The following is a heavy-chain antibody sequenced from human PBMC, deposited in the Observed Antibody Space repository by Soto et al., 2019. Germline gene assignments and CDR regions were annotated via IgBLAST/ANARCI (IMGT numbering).Heavy chain of an antibody. CDR3: AKDDTYSDSFSGSDY. CDR1: GFDFGDYY. CDR2: IDSGDGTT. D-gene: IGHD6-25*01. Sequence: GSLRLSCTGSGFDFGDYYMSWIRQAPGKGLEWVSYIDSGDGTTYYTDSVKGRFTISRDNAKKTVYLQMSSLRAEDTAVYYCAKDDTYSDSFSGSDYWGQGTQVTVSS. V-gene: IGHV3-11*01. J-gene: IGHJ4*02.